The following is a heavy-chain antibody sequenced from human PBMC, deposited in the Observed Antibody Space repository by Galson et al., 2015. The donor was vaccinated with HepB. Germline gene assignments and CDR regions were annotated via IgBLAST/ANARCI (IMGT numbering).Heavy chain of an antibody. D-gene: IGHD3-10*01. V-gene: IGHV1-69*13. CDR2: IIPIFGTA. Sequence: SVKVSCKASGGTFSSYAISWVRQAPGQGLEWMGGIIPIFGTANYAQKFQGRVTITADESTSTAYMELSSLRSEDTAVYYCAGVRRWVRGEYGMDVWGQGTTVTVSS. CDR1: GGTFSSYA. J-gene: IGHJ6*02. CDR3: AGVRRWVRGEYGMDV.